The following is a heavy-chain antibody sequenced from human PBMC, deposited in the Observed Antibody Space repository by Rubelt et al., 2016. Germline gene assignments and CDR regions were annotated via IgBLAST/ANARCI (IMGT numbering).Heavy chain of an antibody. CDR3: ARLLSYDSSGYYYYWYFDL. J-gene: IGHJ2*01. Sequence: QVQLQESGPGLVKPSETLSLTCTVSGGSISSYYWSWIRQPPGKGLEWIGYIYYSGSTNYNPSLKSRVTISVDTSKNQFSLKLSSVTAADTAVYYCARLLSYDSSGYYYYWYFDLWGRGTLVTVSS. CDR2: IYYSGST. V-gene: IGHV4-59*08. D-gene: IGHD3-22*01. CDR1: GGSISSYY.